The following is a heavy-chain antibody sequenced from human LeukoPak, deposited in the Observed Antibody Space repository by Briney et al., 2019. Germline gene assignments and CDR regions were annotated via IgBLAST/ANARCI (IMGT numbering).Heavy chain of an antibody. V-gene: IGHV4-39*01. J-gene: IGHJ4*02. CDR1: GGSISSSSYY. CDR2: IYYSGST. D-gene: IGHD1-26*01. Sequence: PSETLSLTCTVSGGSISSSSYYWGWIRQPPGKGLEWIGSIYYSGSTYYNPSLKSRVTISVDTSKNQFSLKLSSVTAADTAVYYCASPGELGEAGKYYFDYWGQGTLVTVSS. CDR3: ASPGELGEAGKYYFDY.